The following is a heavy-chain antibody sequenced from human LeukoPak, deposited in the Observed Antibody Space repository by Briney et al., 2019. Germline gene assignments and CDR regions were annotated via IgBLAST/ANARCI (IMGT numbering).Heavy chain of an antibody. D-gene: IGHD6-19*01. CDR1: GFTFSRYW. CDR3: ARQLSGLYDANPS. Sequence: PGGSLRLSCAASGFTFSRYWMSWVRQAPGKGLEWVANIKEDGSRNHYVDSVKGRFTISRDNAKSSLYLQMNSLRAEDTAVYYCARQLSGLYDANPSWGRGTLVTVSS. J-gene: IGHJ5*02. V-gene: IGHV3-7*05. CDR2: IKEDGSRN.